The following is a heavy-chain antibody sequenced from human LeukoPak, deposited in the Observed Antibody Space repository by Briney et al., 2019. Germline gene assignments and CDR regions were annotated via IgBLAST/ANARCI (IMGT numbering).Heavy chain of an antibody. D-gene: IGHD6-13*01. CDR2: IYYSGST. V-gene: IGHV4-59*08. Sequence: SETLSLTCTVSGGSISSYYWGWIRQPPGQGLEWIGYIYYSGSTNYNPSLKSRVTISVDTSKNQFSLKLSSVTAADTAVYYCARSTGSSSWYVSDYWGQGTLVTVSS. CDR1: GGSISSYY. J-gene: IGHJ4*02. CDR3: ARSTGSSSWYVSDY.